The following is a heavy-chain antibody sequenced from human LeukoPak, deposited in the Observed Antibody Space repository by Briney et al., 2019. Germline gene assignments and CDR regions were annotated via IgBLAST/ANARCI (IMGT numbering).Heavy chain of an antibody. D-gene: IGHD1-26*01. CDR1: GFTFSSYS. J-gene: IGHJ5*02. CDR2: ISSSSSTI. CDR3: ARGKGSWELGFVNFDP. V-gene: IGHV3-48*04. Sequence: PGGSLRLSCAASGFTFSSYSMNWVRQAPGKGLEWVSYISSSSSTIYYADSVKGRFTISRDNAKNSLYLQMNSLRAEDTAVYYCARGKGSWELGFVNFDPRGQGTLVTVSS.